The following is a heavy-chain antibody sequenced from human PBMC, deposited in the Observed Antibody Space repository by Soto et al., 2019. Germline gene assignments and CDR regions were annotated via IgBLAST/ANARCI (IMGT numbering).Heavy chain of an antibody. CDR2: ICSSGSYT. Sequence: GGSLRLSCAASGFTFTDYYMSWIRQAPGKGLEWVSYICSSGSYTNHADSVKGRFTISRDNAKNSLYLQMNSLRAEDTAVYYCARAPGDYYDFWSGYYTSYYYYYYMDVWGKGTTVTVSS. CDR1: GFTFTDYY. D-gene: IGHD3-3*01. V-gene: IGHV3-11*05. CDR3: ARAPGDYYDFWSGYYTSYYYYYYMDV. J-gene: IGHJ6*03.